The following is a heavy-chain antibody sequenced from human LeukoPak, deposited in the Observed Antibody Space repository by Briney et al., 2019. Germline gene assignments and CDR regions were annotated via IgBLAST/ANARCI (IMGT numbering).Heavy chain of an antibody. Sequence: GASVKVSCKASGGTFSSYAISWVRQAPGQGLEWMVGIIPIFGTANYAQKFQGRVTITADESTSTAYMELSSLRSEDTAVYYCARTSSGWPHDSSRGMDVWGQGTTVTVSS. CDR1: GGTFSSYA. CDR2: IIPIFGTA. D-gene: IGHD6-19*01. V-gene: IGHV1-69*13. CDR3: ARTSSGWPHDSSRGMDV. J-gene: IGHJ6*02.